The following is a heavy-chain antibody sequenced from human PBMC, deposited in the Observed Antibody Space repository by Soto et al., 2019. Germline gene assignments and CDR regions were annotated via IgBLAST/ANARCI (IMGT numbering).Heavy chain of an antibody. CDR1: GFTSGNSW. J-gene: IGHJ2*01. Sequence: EVQLVESGGGLVQPGGSLSLSCAASGFTSGNSWMSWVRQAPGKGLEWVANIDQGGGEKYYVDSVKGRFTISRDNAKNSLYLQMNSLRAEDTAMYYCARDFGWEQRRYRDWYFDLWGRGTLVTVSS. CDR2: IDQGGGEK. V-gene: IGHV3-7*04. CDR3: ARDFGWEQRRYRDWYFDL. D-gene: IGHD3-16*02.